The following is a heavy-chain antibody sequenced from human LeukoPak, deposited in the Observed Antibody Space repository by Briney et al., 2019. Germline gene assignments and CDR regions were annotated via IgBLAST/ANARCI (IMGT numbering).Heavy chain of an antibody. CDR3: ARGLTYYDISDYQP. J-gene: IGHJ4*02. CDR1: GGSFSGYY. D-gene: IGHD3-22*01. CDR2: INHSGST. Sequence: PSETLSLTCAVYGGSFSGYYWSWIRQPPGKGLEWNGEINHSGSTNYNPSLKSRVTISVDTSKNQFSLKLSSVTAADTAVYYCARGLTYYDISDYQPWGQGTLVTVSS. V-gene: IGHV4-34*01.